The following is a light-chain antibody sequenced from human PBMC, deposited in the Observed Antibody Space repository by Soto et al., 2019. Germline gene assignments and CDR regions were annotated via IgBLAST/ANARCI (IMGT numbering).Light chain of an antibody. CDR2: DVN. CDR3: CSYAGSYLYV. CDR1: TSDVGGYNY. V-gene: IGLV2-11*01. Sequence: QSALTQPRSVSGSLGQSVTIPCTGTTSDVGGYNYVSWYQHHPGKAPKLIIYDVNNRPSGVPDRFSGSKSGNTASLTISGLRPEDEADYHCCSYAGSYLYVFGTGTKVTVL. J-gene: IGLJ1*01.